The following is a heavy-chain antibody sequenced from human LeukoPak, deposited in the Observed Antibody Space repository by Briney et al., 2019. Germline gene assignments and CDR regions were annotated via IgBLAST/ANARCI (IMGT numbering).Heavy chain of an antibody. CDR1: GYTLTELS. Sequence: ASVKVSCKVSGYTLTELSMHWVRQAPGKGLEWMGGFDPEDGETIYAQKFQGRATMTEDTSTDTAYMELSSLRSEDTAVYYCATRAGYYDSSGYLGYWGQGTLVTVSS. V-gene: IGHV1-24*01. J-gene: IGHJ4*02. CDR3: ATRAGYYDSSGYLGY. CDR2: FDPEDGET. D-gene: IGHD3-22*01.